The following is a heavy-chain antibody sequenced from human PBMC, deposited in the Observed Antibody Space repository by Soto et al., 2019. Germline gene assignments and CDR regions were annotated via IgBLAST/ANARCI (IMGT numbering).Heavy chain of an antibody. J-gene: IGHJ4*02. CDR3: ARVGGIGAPPGTDY. D-gene: IGHD6-6*01. CDR2: VIPILGQA. CDR1: GGIFSSYA. Sequence: QVQLVQSGAEVKKPGSSVKVSCKASGGIFSSYAISWLRQAPGQGLEWMGAVIPILGQAYYAQDLQDRVSITADESTRTPNRGLRSLRPGDTAVNFWARVGGIGAPPGTDYWGQGTLFTVPS. V-gene: IGHV1-69*01.